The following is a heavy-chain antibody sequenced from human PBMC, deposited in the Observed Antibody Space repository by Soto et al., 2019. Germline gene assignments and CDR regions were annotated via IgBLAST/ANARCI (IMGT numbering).Heavy chain of an antibody. D-gene: IGHD3-16*01. CDR2: MNPGSGDT. CDR3: ARMATFGSLHWFDP. CDR1: GYSFTNND. V-gene: IGHV1-8*01. J-gene: IGHJ5*02. Sequence: ASVKVSCKASGYSFTNNDVSWVRQATGQGLEWMGWMNPGSGDTGYAQKFQGRVTMTRDISTATAYMELSSLRSDDTATYYCARMATFGSLHWFDPWGQGTLVTVSS.